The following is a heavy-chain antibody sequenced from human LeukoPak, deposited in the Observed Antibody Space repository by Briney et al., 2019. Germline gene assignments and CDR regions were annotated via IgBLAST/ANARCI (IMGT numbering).Heavy chain of an antibody. J-gene: IGHJ4*02. D-gene: IGHD1-26*01. V-gene: IGHV3-7*03. CDR3: ARLVGDITCYDQ. CDR2: IRRDGSAT. CDR1: GLTFSSYW. Sequence: PPGGSLRLSCVGSGLTFSSYWMSWVRQAPGRGLEWVASIRRDGSATLYMDSVRGRFTISRDNAKNSLYLQMNGLRAEDTAVYYCARLVGDITCYDQWGQGTLVTVS.